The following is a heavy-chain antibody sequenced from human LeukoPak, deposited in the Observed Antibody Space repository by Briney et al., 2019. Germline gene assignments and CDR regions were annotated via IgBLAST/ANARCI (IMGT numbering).Heavy chain of an antibody. J-gene: IGHJ4*02. V-gene: IGHV1-69*06. D-gene: IGHD2-15*01. CDR1: GGTFSSYA. Sequence: SVKVSCKASGGTFSSYAISWVRQAPGQGLEWMGGIIPIFGTANYAQKFQGRVTITADKSTSTAYMELSRLRSDDTAVYYCAANSGYCRGGSCYSMVHWGQGTLVTVSS. CDR3: AANSGYCRGGSCYSMVH. CDR2: IIPIFGTA.